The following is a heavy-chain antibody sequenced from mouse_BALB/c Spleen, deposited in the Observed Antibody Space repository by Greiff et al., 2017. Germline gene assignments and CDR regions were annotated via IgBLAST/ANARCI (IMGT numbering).Heavy chain of an antibody. J-gene: IGHJ3*01. CDR2: IRLKSNNYAT. V-gene: IGHV6-6*02. D-gene: IGHD2-12*01. Sequence: EVMLVESGGGLVQPGGSMKLSCVASGFTFSNYWMNWVRQSPEKGLEWVAEIRLKSNNYATHYAESVKGRFTISRDDSKSSVYLQMNNLRAEDTGIYYCTLSYDSWFAYWGQGTLVTVSA. CDR3: TLSYDSWFAY. CDR1: GFTFSNYW.